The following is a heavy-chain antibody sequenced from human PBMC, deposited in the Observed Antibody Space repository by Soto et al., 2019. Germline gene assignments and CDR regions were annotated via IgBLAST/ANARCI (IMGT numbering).Heavy chain of an antibody. CDR3: ARGDATKIVVTTYYGVDV. CDR2: IIPVFGTA. J-gene: IGHJ6*02. D-gene: IGHD4-17*01. CDR1: GGSLSNYG. Sequence: QVQLVQSGAEVKKPGSSVKVSCKASGGSLSNYGISWVRQAPGQGLEWMGGIIPVFGTANYAQKFQGRVTMAAYXSTSIVYMDVTSLRSEDTAVYYCARGDATKIVVTTYYGVDVWGQGTTVTVSS. V-gene: IGHV1-69*12.